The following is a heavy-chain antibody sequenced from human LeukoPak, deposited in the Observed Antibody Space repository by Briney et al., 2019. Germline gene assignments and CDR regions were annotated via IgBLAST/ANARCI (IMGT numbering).Heavy chain of an antibody. CDR3: ARGRGITIFGVVITRYYYGMDV. V-gene: IGHV4-34*01. J-gene: IGHJ6*02. Sequence: TSETLSLTCAVYGGSFSGYYWSWIRQPPGKGLEWIGEINHSGSTNYNPSLKSRVTISVDTSKNQFSLKLSSVTAADTAVYYCARGRGITIFGVVITRYYYGMDVWGQGTTVTVSS. CDR2: INHSGST. D-gene: IGHD3-3*01. CDR1: GGSFSGYY.